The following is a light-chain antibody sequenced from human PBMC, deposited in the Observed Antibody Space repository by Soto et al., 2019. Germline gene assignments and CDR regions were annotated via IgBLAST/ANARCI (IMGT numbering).Light chain of an antibody. V-gene: IGKV1-5*03. CDR2: KAS. CDR1: QSINSW. J-gene: IGKJ2*01. CDR3: QQYDRFPYT. Sequence: IPMTQSPSTLSASIGDTVIITCRASQSINSWLAWYQQKPGKAPKLLIHKASTLESGVPSRFSGSESGTEFTLTISSLQPDDCATFYCQQYDRFPYTFGQGTKLEIK.